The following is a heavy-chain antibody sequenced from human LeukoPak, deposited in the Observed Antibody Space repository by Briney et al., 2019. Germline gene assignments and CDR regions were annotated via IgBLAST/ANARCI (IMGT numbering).Heavy chain of an antibody. D-gene: IGHD2-2*02. CDR3: ARGTYTMTTDAFDI. J-gene: IGHJ3*02. CDR1: GGSFSGYY. V-gene: IGHV4-34*01. CDR2: INHSGST. Sequence: SETLSLTCAVYGGSFSGYYWSWIRQPPGKGLEWIGEINHSGSTNYNPSLKSRVTISVDTSKNQFSLKLSSVTVADTAVYYCARGTYTMTTDAFDIWGQGTMVTVSS.